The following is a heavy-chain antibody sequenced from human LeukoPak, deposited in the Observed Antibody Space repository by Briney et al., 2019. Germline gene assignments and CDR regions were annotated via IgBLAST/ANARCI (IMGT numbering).Heavy chain of an antibody. Sequence: ASVKVSCKASGYTFTGCYMHWVRQAPGQGLEWMGWMNPNSGNTGYAQKFQGRVTMTRNTSISTAYMELSSLRSEDTAVYYCARGKAITIFGVVKQITFDYWGQGTLVTVSS. D-gene: IGHD3-3*01. CDR1: GYTFTGCY. V-gene: IGHV1-8*02. J-gene: IGHJ4*02. CDR3: ARGKAITIFGVVKQITFDY. CDR2: MNPNSGNT.